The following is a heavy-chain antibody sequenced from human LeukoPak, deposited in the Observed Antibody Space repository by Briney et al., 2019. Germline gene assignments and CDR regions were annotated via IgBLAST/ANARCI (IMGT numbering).Heavy chain of an antibody. J-gene: IGHJ4*02. Sequence: SETLSLTCTVSGGSISSSSYYWGWIRQPPGKGLEWIGTIHYRGNTYYNPSLKSRVAISVDTSKNQFSLTLSSVTTADTAVYYCARGQKYRNGYTVTELGSGYFAYWGQGTLVTVSS. D-gene: IGHD5-18*01. CDR2: IHYRGNT. CDR3: ARGQKYRNGYTVTELGSGYFAY. CDR1: GGSISSSSYY. V-gene: IGHV4-39*07.